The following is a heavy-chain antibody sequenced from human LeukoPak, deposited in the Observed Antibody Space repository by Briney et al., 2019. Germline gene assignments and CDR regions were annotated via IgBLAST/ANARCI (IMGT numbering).Heavy chain of an antibody. Sequence: PSETLSLTCTVSGGSISSGGYYWSWIRQHPGKGLEWIGYIYYSGSTYYNPSLKSRVTISVDTSKNQFSLKLSSVTAAETAVYYCARVPIVGALGADYWGKEPWSPSPQ. J-gene: IGHJ4*01. CDR3: ARVPIVGALGADY. D-gene: IGHD1-26*01. CDR1: GGSISSGGYY. V-gene: IGHV4-31*03. CDR2: IYYSGST.